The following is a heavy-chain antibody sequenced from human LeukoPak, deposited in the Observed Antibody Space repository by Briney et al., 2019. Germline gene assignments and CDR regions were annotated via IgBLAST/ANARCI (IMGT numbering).Heavy chain of an antibody. CDR3: ARAATGFDAFDI. J-gene: IGHJ3*02. CDR1: GFTFSRHD. V-gene: IGHV3-13*01. Sequence: PGGSLRLSCAASGFTFSRHDMHWVRQPTGKGLEWVSAIGTAGDSYYPGSVKGRFTNSRENAKNSLYLQMNSLRAGDTAVYYCARAATGFDAFDIWGQGTMVTVSS. D-gene: IGHD1-1*01. CDR2: IGTAGDS.